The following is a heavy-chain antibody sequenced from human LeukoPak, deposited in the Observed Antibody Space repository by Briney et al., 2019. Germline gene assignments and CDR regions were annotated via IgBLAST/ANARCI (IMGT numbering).Heavy chain of an antibody. Sequence: GGSLRLSCAASGFTFSNAWMSWVRQAPGKGLEWVGRIKSKTDGGTTDYAAPVKGRFTISRDDSKNTLYLQMNSLKTEDTAVYYCTTDEEGYYCGSGSYYPFDYWGQGTLVTVSS. J-gene: IGHJ4*02. CDR1: GFTFSNAW. CDR2: IKSKTDGGTT. V-gene: IGHV3-15*01. D-gene: IGHD3-10*01. CDR3: TTDEEGYYCGSGSYYPFDY.